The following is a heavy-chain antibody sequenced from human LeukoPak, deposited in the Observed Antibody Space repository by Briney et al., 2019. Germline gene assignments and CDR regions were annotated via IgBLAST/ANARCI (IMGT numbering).Heavy chain of an antibody. CDR3: ARALDSSGYYYHIQSFDY. J-gene: IGHJ4*02. Sequence: SETLSLTCAVYGGSFSGYYWSGIRQPPGKGLEWIGEINHSGSTNYNPSLKSRVTISVDTSKDQFTLKLSSVTVADTAVYYCARALDSSGYYYHIQSFDYWGQGTLVTVSS. V-gene: IGHV4-34*01. CDR1: GGSFSGYY. D-gene: IGHD3-22*01. CDR2: INHSGST.